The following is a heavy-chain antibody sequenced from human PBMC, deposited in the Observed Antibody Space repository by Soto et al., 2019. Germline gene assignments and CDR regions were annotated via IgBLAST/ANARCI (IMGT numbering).Heavy chain of an antibody. CDR3: ARKYEGGDFWRGYSNQVHYYGMDV. V-gene: IGHV4-61*01. CDR1: GASVSSGSYY. Sequence: SETLSLTCTVSGASVSSGSYYWSWIRQPPGKGLEWSGYIYYSGSPKYNPSLKSRVTMSVDTSKNQFSLRLSSMTVADTAVYYCARKYEGGDFWRGYSNQVHYYGMDVWGQGTTVTVS. D-gene: IGHD3-3*01. CDR2: IYYSGSP. J-gene: IGHJ6*02.